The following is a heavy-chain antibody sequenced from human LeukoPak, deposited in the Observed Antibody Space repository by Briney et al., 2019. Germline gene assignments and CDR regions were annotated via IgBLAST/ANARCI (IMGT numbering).Heavy chain of an antibody. J-gene: IGHJ3*02. D-gene: IGHD6-25*01. CDR2: IYHSGNT. CDR3: ARARGLNAFDI. V-gene: IGHV4-38-2*01. Sequence: SETLSLXCAVSGYSISSGYYWGWIQQPPGKGLEWIGSIYHSGNTYYNPSLKSRVTISVDTSKNQFSLKLSSVTAADTAVYYCARARGLNAFDIWGQGTMVTVSS. CDR1: GYSISSGYY.